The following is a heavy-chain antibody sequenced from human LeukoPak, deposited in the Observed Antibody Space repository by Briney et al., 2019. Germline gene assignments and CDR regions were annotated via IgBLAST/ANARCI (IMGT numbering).Heavy chain of an antibody. CDR2: IKQEGSDK. J-gene: IGHJ4*02. V-gene: IGHV3-7*04. D-gene: IGHD6-13*01. CDR1: GFTFSSYW. CDR3: AREVVGVAAAFDY. Sequence: GGSLRLSCAASGFTFSSYWMSWVRQAPGKGLEWVANIKQEGSDKYYVDSVKGRFTISRDNAKNSLYLQMNSLRAEDTAVYYCAREVVGVAAAFDYWGQGTLVTVSS.